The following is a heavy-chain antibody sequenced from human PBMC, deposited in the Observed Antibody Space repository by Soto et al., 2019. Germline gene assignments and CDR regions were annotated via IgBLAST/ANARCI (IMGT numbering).Heavy chain of an antibody. D-gene: IGHD2-2*01. V-gene: IGHV1-8*01. J-gene: IGHJ5*02. CDR2: MNPNSGNT. CDR3: ARAGGSRGKVPAAKLQNNWFDP. Sequence: ASVKVSCKASGYTFTSYVINWARQATGQGLEWMGWMNPNSGNTGYAQKFQGRVTMTRNTSISTAYMELSSLRSEDTAVYYCARAGGSRGKVPAAKLQNNWFDPWGQGTLVTVS. CDR1: GYTFTSYV.